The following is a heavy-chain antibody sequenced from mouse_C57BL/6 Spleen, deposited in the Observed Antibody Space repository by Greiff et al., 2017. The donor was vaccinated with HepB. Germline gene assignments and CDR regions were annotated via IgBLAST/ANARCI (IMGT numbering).Heavy chain of an antibody. J-gene: IGHJ1*03. CDR2: IYPGDGDT. CDR3: ARTDSNYFWYFDV. Sequence: QVQLKESGPELVKPGASVKISCKASGYAFSSSWMNWVKQRPGKGLEWIGRIYPGDGDTNYNGKFKGKATLTADKSSSTAYMQLSSLTSEDSAVYFCARTDSNYFWYFDVWGTGTTVTVSS. V-gene: IGHV1-82*01. CDR1: GYAFSSSW. D-gene: IGHD2-5*01.